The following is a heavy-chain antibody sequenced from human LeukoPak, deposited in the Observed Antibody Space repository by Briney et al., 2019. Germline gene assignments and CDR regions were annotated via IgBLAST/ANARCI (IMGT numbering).Heavy chain of an antibody. CDR2: IYPGDSDT. J-gene: IGHJ4*02. CDR1: GYSFTSYW. CDR3: ASSKYYDILTGYYNGLDY. D-gene: IGHD3-9*01. V-gene: IGHV5-51*01. Sequence: GESLKISCKGSGYSFTSYWIGWVRQMPGKGLEWMGIIYPGDSDTRYSPSFQGQVTISADKSISTAYLQWSSLKASDTAMYYCASSKYYDILTGYYNGLDYWGQGTLVTVSS.